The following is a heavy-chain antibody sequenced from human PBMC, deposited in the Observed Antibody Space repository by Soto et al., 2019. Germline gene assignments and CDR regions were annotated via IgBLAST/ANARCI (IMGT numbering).Heavy chain of an antibody. V-gene: IGHV1-69*13. CDR3: ARGPDIVLMEVNYFYYCMDV. Sequence: SVKVSFKASGGTFSSYAISWVRQASGQGLECMGGIIPIFGTANYAQKFQGRVTITADESTSTAYMELSSLRSEDTAVYYCARGPDIVLMEVNYFYYCMDVWGQGTTVTVSS. J-gene: IGHJ6*02. CDR2: IIPIFGTA. CDR1: GGTFSSYA. D-gene: IGHD2-8*01.